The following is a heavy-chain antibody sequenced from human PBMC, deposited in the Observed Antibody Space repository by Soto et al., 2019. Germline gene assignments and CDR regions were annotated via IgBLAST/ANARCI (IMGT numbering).Heavy chain of an antibody. V-gene: IGHV2-26*03. CDR3: ARMNADSGSHYYAMDV. Sequence: QVTLKESGPVLVKPTETLTLTCTISGFSLSNGRMGVSWIRQPPGRALEWLAHFFSDAERSYSTSMQSRLTMSQDTSGTQVVLTMTNMEPQDTGTYFCARMNADSGSHYYAMDVWCPGTPVTVSS. CDR2: FFSDAER. D-gene: IGHD4-17*01. CDR1: GFSLSNGRMG. J-gene: IGHJ6*02.